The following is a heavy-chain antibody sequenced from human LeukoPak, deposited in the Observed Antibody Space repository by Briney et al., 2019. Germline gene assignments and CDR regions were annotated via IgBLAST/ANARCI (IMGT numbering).Heavy chain of an antibody. J-gene: IGHJ3*02. V-gene: IGHV5-51*01. CDR2: IYPDDSDT. CDR3: ARQLDGGDPEDAFDI. CDR1: GYIFTSYW. Sequence: GESLKISCKGSGYIFTSYWIGWVRQMPGKGLEWLGTIYPDDSDTRYSPSFQGQVTISADKSISTAYLQWSSLKASDTALYYCARQLDGGDPEDAFDIWGQGTMVTVSS. D-gene: IGHD2-21*02.